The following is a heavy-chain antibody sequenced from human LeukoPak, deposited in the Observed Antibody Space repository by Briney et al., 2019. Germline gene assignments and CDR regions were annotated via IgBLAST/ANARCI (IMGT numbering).Heavy chain of an antibody. J-gene: IGHJ6*03. D-gene: IGHD3-10*01. CDR2: MNPNSGNK. V-gene: IGHV1-8*01. Sequence: GASVKVSCKASGYTFTSYDINWGRQATGQGLEWMGWMNPNSGNKGYAQKFQGRVTMTRNTSISTAYMELSSLRSEDTAVYYCARAVRGVIIKNYYYYYMDVWGKGTTVTVSS. CDR3: ARAVRGVIIKNYYYYYMDV. CDR1: GYTFTSYD.